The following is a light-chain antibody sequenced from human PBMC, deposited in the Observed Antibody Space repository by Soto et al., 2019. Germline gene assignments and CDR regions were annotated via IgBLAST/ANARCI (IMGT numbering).Light chain of an antibody. Sequence: EIVLTQSPGSLSLSPGERATLSCRASQSVDSSFFAWYQQKPGQAPRLLIYGASNRATGIPDRFSGSGSVADFTLTISRLEPEDVAVCYCQHYVSSVTFGQGTKLEIK. CDR3: QHYVSSVT. CDR2: GAS. V-gene: IGKV3-20*01. CDR1: QSVDSSF. J-gene: IGKJ1*01.